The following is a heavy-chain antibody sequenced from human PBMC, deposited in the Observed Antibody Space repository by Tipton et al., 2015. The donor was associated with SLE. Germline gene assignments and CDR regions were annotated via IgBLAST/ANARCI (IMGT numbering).Heavy chain of an antibody. CDR1: SGSISSSSHY. J-gene: IGHJ5*02. CDR3: ATSGYDFLSWFDP. Sequence: TLSLTCTVSSGSISSSSHYWGWIRQPPGKGLEWIGNIYYRGSTFYRPSLKSRVTISLDTSKNQVSLRMTSVTAADTAVYYCATSGYDFLSWFDPWGQGTPVTVSS. CDR2: IYYRGST. V-gene: IGHV4-39*07. D-gene: IGHD5-12*01.